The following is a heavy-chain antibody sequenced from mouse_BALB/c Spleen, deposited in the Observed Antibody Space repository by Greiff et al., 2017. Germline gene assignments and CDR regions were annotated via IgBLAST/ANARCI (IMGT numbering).Heavy chain of an antibody. Sequence: EVQLQQSGPELVKPGASVKMSCKASGYTFTSYVMHWVKQKPGQGLEWIGYINPYNDGTKYNEKFKGKATLTSDKSSSTAYMELSSLTSEDSAVYYCAREGIYYGYAWFAYWGQGTLVTVSA. CDR2: INPYNDGT. J-gene: IGHJ3*01. CDR3: AREGIYYGYAWFAY. V-gene: IGHV1-14*01. CDR1: GYTFTSYV. D-gene: IGHD2-2*01.